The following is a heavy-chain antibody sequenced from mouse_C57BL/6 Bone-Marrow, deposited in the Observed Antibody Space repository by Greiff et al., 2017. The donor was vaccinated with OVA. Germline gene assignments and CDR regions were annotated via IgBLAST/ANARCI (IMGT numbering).Heavy chain of an antibody. V-gene: IGHV5-6*02. Sequence: EVMLVESGGDLVKPGGSLKLSCAASGFTFSSYGMSWVRQTPDKRLEWVATISSGGSYTYYPASVKGRFTISRDNAKNTLYLQMSSLKSEDTALYYGARRGGITRGLAYWGQGTLVTVSA. CDR1: GFTFSSYG. J-gene: IGHJ3*01. CDR2: ISSGGSYT. CDR3: ARRGGITRGLAY. D-gene: IGHD2-4*01.